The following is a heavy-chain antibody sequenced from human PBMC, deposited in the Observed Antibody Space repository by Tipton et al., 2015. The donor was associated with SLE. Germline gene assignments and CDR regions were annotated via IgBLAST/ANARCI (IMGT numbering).Heavy chain of an antibody. CDR3: ARGHRPDPFDI. J-gene: IGHJ3*02. Sequence: LSLTCTVSGGSISSGDYYWSWIRQPPGKGLEWIGYIYYSGSTYYNPSLKSRVSISVDTSRTHFSLKITSLTAAGTAVYFCARGHRPDPFDIWGQGTMVTVSS. V-gene: IGHV4-30-4*01. CDR2: IYYSGST. CDR1: GGSISSGDYY.